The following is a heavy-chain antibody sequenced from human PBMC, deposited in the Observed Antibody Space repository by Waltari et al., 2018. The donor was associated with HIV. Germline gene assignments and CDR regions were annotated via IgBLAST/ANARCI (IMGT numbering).Heavy chain of an antibody. Sequence: GFTFDNYAMTWVRQAPGKGLEWISTISDNTYSINCADSVKGRFTISRDNSRNTLYLQMTSLRPDDTAIYFCARNITTTFDFWGQGTLVTVSS. J-gene: IGHJ4*02. D-gene: IGHD3-3*01. CDR3: ARNITTTFDF. CDR1: GFTFDNYA. CDR2: ISDNTYSI. V-gene: IGHV3-23*01.